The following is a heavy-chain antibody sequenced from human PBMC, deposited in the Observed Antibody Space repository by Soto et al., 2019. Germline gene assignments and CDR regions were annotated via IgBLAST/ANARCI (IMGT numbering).Heavy chain of an antibody. V-gene: IGHV4-39*01. Sequence: SETLSLTCTVSGGSVTNSSYYWCWIRHSPGEGLECIGSVYYRGRSYSKSSVKSRVTISVDTSKSRFSLSLNSVTASDTAVYFCVSQRTTVPTQAYFDYWGPGVLVTVSS. CDR1: GGSVTNSSYY. CDR2: VYYRGRS. CDR3: VSQRTTVPTQAYFDY. J-gene: IGHJ4*02. D-gene: IGHD4-17*01.